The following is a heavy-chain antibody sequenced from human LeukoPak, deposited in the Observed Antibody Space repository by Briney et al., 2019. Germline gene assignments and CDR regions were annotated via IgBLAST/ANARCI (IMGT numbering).Heavy chain of an antibody. D-gene: IGHD4-17*01. J-gene: IGHJ4*02. CDR3: ARHPGDYGDYEGY. Sequence: SETLSLTCAVSGYSISSGYYWGWIRQPPGKGLEWIGSIYYSGSTYYNPSLKSRVTISVDTSKNQFSLKLSSVTAADTAVYYCARHPGDYGDYEGYWGQGTLVTVSS. CDR2: IYYSGST. CDR1: GYSISSGYY. V-gene: IGHV4-38-2*01.